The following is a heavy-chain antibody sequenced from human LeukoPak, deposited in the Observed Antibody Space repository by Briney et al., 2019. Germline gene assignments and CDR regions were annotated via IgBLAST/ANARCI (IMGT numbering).Heavy chain of an antibody. CDR2: ISSSGSTI. Sequence: PGGSLRLSCAASGFTFSSYEMNWVRQAPGKGLEWVSYISSSGSTIYYADSVKGRFTISRDNAKNSLYLQMNSLRAEDTAVYYCAREGGNGWYSGWFDPWGQGILVTVSS. D-gene: IGHD6-19*01. CDR1: GFTFSSYE. J-gene: IGHJ5*02. CDR3: AREGGNGWYSGWFDP. V-gene: IGHV3-48*03.